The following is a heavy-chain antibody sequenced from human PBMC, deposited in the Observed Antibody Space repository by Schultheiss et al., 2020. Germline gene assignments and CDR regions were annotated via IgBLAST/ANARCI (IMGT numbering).Heavy chain of an antibody. D-gene: IGHD3-16*01. V-gene: IGHV4-59*10. CDR2: IYTSGST. CDR3: ARPWGAYNWFDP. CDR1: GGSFSGYY. Sequence: SETLSLTCAVYGGSFSGYYWSWIRQPAGKGLEWIGRIYTSGSTNYNPSLKSRVTISVDTSKNQFSLKLSSVTAADTAVYYCARPWGAYNWFDPWGQGTLVTVSS. J-gene: IGHJ5*02.